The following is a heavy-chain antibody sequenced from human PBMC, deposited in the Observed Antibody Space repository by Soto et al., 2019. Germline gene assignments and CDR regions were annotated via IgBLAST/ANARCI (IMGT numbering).Heavy chain of an antibody. V-gene: IGHV1-18*01. Sequence: GASVKVSCKASGYTFASYGFSWVRQAPGQGLEWVAWISANSGDTNSAQKFQDRVTLTTDTSTSTAYMDLGSLRSDDTAVYYCARDFRDSCRGTSCIYFDYWGQGTLVTVSS. CDR2: ISANSGDT. D-gene: IGHD2-2*01. J-gene: IGHJ4*02. CDR1: GYTFASYG. CDR3: ARDFRDSCRGTSCIYFDY.